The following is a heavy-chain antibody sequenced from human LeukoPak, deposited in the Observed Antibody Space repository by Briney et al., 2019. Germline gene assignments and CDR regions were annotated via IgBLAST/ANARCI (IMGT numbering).Heavy chain of an antibody. J-gene: IGHJ4*02. CDR3: ARGTYYDFWSGYYYFDY. V-gene: IGHV4-59*11. Sequence: PSETLSLTCTVSGGSISSHYWSWIRQPPGKGLEWIGYIYYSGSTNYNPSLKSRVTISVDTSKNQFSLKLSSVTAADTAVYYCARGTYYDFWSGYYYFDYWGQGTLVTVSS. CDR1: GGSISSHY. D-gene: IGHD3-3*01. CDR2: IYYSGST.